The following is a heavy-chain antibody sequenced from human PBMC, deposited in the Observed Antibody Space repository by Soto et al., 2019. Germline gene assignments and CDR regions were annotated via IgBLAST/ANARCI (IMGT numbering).Heavy chain of an antibody. D-gene: IGHD4-17*01. V-gene: IGHV3-23*01. CDR3: AKDTTVTARVIDY. Sequence: EVQLLESGGGLVQPGGSLRLSCAASGFTFSTYAMNWVRQAPGKGLEWVSGTSGSGGSTYYADSVKGRFTIPRDNSKNTLYLQMNSLRAEDTAVYYCAKDTTVTARVIDYWGQGTLVTVSS. CDR1: GFTFSTYA. J-gene: IGHJ4*02. CDR2: TSGSGGST.